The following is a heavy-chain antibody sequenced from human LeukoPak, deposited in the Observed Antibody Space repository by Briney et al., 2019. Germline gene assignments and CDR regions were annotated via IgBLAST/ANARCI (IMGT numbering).Heavy chain of an antibody. V-gene: IGHV1-69*05. CDR2: IIPIFGTP. Sequence: SVKVSCKASGCSFSSYGMSWVRLAPGQGLEWMGGIIPIFGTPNHAQKFQGRVTITTDDSTSTAYMELSSLRSEDTAVYYCARDVRGYYYMDVWGEGTTVSVSS. CDR3: ARDVRGYYYMDV. D-gene: IGHD3-16*02. CDR1: GCSFSSYG. J-gene: IGHJ6*03.